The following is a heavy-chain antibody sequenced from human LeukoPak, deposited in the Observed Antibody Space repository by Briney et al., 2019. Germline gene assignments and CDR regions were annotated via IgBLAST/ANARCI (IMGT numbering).Heavy chain of an antibody. CDR1: GGSISSYY. CDR3: ARENPGGGNRAVDY. Sequence: SETLSLTCTVSGGSISSYYWSWIRQPPGKGLEWIGYIYYSGSTNYNPSLKSRVTISVDTSKNQFSLKLSSVTAADTAVYYCARENPGGGNRAVDYWGQGPLGSVS. J-gene: IGHJ4*02. D-gene: IGHD2/OR15-2a*01. CDR2: IYYSGST. V-gene: IGHV4-59*01.